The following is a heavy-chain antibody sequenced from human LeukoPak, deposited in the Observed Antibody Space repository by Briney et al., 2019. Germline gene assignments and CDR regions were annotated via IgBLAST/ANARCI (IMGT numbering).Heavy chain of an antibody. V-gene: IGHV4-59*11. CDR2: IYYSGST. CDR3: ARRYSSSWWDYYYYYMDV. J-gene: IGHJ6*03. CDR1: GGSISSHY. Sequence: PSETLSLTCTVSGGSISSHYWSWIRQPPGKGLEGIGYIYYSGSTNYNPSLKSRVTISVDTSKNQFSLKLSSVTAADTAVYYCARRYSSSWWDYYYYYMDVWGKGTTVTVSS. D-gene: IGHD6-13*01.